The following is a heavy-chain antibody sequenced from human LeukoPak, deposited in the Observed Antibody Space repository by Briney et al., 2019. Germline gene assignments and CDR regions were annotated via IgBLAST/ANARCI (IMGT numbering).Heavy chain of an antibody. Sequence: GRSLRLSCAASGFTFSSYGMHWVRQAPGKGLEWVALISYDGSNKYYADSVKGRFTISRDNSKNTLYMQMNSLRAEDTAVYYCASQWGVGASLNWGQGILVTVSS. J-gene: IGHJ4*02. V-gene: IGHV3-30*03. CDR3: ASQWGVGASLN. CDR1: GFTFSSYG. CDR2: ISYDGSNK. D-gene: IGHD1-26*01.